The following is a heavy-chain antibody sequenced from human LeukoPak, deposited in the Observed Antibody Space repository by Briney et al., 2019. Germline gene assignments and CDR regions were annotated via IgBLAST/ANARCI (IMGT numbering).Heavy chain of an antibody. CDR3: ARGVLQLVFYYYYYMDV. CDR1: GGSISSGGYS. CDR2: IYYSGST. Sequence: NPSETLSLTCAVSGGSISSGGYSWSWIRQPPGKGLEWIGYIYYSGSTYYNPSLKSRVTISVDTSKNQFSLKLSSVTAADTAVYYCARGVLQLVFYYYYYMDVWGKGTTVTVSS. J-gene: IGHJ6*03. D-gene: IGHD6-6*01. V-gene: IGHV4-30-4*07.